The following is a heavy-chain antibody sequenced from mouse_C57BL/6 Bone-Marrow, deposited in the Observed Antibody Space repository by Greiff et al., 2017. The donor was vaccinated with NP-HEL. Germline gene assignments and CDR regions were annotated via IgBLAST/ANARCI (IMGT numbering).Heavy chain of an antibody. D-gene: IGHD4-1*01. CDR2: IYPGSGNT. V-gene: IGHV1-66*01. J-gene: IGHJ3*01. CDR3: GTGAWFAY. CDR1: GYSFTSYY. Sequence: VQLQQSGPELVKPGASVKISCKASGYSFTSYYIHWVKQRPGQGLEWIGWIYPGSGNTKYNEKFKGKATLTADTSSSTAYMQLSSLTSEVSAVYYCGTGAWFAYWGQGTLVTVSA.